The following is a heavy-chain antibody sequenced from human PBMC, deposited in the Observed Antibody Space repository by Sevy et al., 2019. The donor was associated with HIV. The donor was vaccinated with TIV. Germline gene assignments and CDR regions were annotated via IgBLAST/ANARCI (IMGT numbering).Heavy chain of an antibody. CDR3: AKSYYYDSSGYHPVAFDI. Sequence: GGSLRLSCAASGFTFSSYAMSWVRQAPGKGLEWVSAISGSGGSTYYADSVKGRFTNSRDNSTNTRYLKMNSLRAEDTAVYYCAKSYYYDSSGYHPVAFDIWGQGTMVTVSS. CDR1: GFTFSSYA. V-gene: IGHV3-23*01. D-gene: IGHD3-22*01. CDR2: ISGSGGST. J-gene: IGHJ3*02.